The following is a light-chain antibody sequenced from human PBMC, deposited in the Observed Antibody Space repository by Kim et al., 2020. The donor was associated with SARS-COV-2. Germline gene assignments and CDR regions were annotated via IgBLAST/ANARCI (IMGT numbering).Light chain of an antibody. CDR1: KLGDKY. V-gene: IGLV3-1*01. CDR3: QAWDSSRGV. Sequence: VSPGQTASITCSGDKLGDKYACWYQQKPGQSPVLVIYQDSKRPSGIPERFSGSNSGNTATLTISGTQAMDEADYYCQAWDSSRGVFGGGTQLTVL. CDR2: QDS. J-gene: IGLJ3*02.